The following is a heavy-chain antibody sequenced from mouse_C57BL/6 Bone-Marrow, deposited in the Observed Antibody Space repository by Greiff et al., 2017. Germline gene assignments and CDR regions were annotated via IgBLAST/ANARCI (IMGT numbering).Heavy chain of an antibody. CDR2: INPSSGYT. Sequence: VKVVESGAELARPGASVKMSCKASGYTFTSYTMHWVKQRPGQGLEWIGYINPSSGYTKYNQKFKDKATLTADKSSSTAYMQLSSLTSEDSAVYYCARSKDYDRRYFDYGGRGTALTVTS. CDR1: GYTFTSYT. D-gene: IGHD2-4*01. J-gene: IGHJ2*01. V-gene: IGHV1-4*01. CDR3: ARSKDYDRRYFDY.